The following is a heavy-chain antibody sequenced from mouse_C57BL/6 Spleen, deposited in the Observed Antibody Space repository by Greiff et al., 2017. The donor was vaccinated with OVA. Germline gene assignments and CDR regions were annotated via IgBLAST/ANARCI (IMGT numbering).Heavy chain of an antibody. CDR1: GYSITSGYY. V-gene: IGHV3-6*01. D-gene: IGHD2-4*01. J-gene: IGHJ3*01. CDR3: ACDYPWFAY. Sequence: EVKLMESGPGLVKPSQSLSLTCSVTGYSITSGYYWNWIRQFPGNKLEWMGYISYDGSNNYNPSLKNRISITRDTSKNQFFLKLNSVTTEDTATYYCACDYPWFAYWGQGTLVTVSA. CDR2: ISYDGSN.